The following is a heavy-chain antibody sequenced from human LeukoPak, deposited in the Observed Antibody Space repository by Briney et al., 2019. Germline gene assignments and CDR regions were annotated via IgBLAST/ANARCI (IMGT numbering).Heavy chain of an antibody. D-gene: IGHD2-21*02. J-gene: IGHJ5*02. CDR1: GGSISSSGYY. CDR3: ARHPKPETYCGGDCYPNWFDP. CDR2: IYYSGGT. Sequence: SETLSPTCTVSGGSISSSGYYWGWIRQPPGKGLEWIGGIYYSGGTYYNPSLKSRVTISVDTSKNQFSLKLSSVTAADTAVYYCARHPKPETYCGGDCYPNWFDPWGQGTLVTVSS. V-gene: IGHV4-39*01.